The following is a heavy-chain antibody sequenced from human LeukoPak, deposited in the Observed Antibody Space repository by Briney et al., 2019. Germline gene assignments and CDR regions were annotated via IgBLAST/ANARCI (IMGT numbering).Heavy chain of an antibody. CDR2: INYSGST. V-gene: IGHV4-39*01. D-gene: IGHD5-18*01. J-gene: IGHJ4*02. CDR3: ARQRGYTYVLVDH. Sequence: SETLSLTCTVSGGSISSCGYYWGWIRPPPGKGLEWIRSINYSGSTYYNPSLKSRVSIYVDTSKNQFSLKLSSVTAADTAVYYCARQRGYTYVLVDHWGQGTLVTVSS. CDR1: GGSISSCGYY.